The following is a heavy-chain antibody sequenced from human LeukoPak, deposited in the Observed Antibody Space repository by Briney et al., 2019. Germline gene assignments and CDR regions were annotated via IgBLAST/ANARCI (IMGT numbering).Heavy chain of an antibody. CDR1: GFTFSSYG. Sequence: GGSLRLSCAASGFTFSSYGMHWVRQAPGKGLGWVAFIRYDGSNKYYADSVKGRFTIARDNSKNTLYLQMNSLRAEDPAVYYCAKLPWYCSSTSCYSADYWGQGTLVTVSS. J-gene: IGHJ4*02. CDR3: AKLPWYCSSTSCYSADY. D-gene: IGHD2-2*01. V-gene: IGHV3-30*02. CDR2: IRYDGSNK.